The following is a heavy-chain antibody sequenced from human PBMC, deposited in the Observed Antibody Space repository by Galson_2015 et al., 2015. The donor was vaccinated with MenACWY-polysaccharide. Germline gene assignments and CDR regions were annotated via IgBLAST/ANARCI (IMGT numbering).Heavy chain of an antibody. CDR2: ISYDGSNK. CDR1: GFTFSSYA. V-gene: IGHV3-30-3*01. Sequence: SLRLSCAASGFTFSSYAMHWVRQAPGKGLEWVAVISYDGSNKYYADSVKGRFTISRDNSKNTLYLQMNSLRAEDTAVYYCARRDLPAHWGQGTLVTVSS. D-gene: IGHD2-2*01. CDR3: ARRDLPAH. J-gene: IGHJ4*02.